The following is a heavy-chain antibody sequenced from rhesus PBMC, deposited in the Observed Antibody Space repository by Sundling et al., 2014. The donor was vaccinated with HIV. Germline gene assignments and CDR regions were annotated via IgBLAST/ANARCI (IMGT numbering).Heavy chain of an antibody. V-gene: IGHV4-160*01. CDR1: GDSIRSTF. CDR2: IFGNGGIT. J-gene: IGHJ4*01. Sequence: QVQLQESGPGLVKPSETLSLTCAVSGDSIRSTFWSWIRQPPGRGLEWIGSIFGNGGITHYNPSLKSRVTISPDTSMNQFSLKLTSVTAADTAVYYCARGWNYGTNFEYWGQGVLVTVSS. CDR3: ARGWNYGTNFEY. D-gene: IGHD1-1*01.